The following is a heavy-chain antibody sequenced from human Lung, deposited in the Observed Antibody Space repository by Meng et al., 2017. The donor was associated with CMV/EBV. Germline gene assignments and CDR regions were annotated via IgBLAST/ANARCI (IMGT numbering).Heavy chain of an antibody. CDR1: GYTFTGYY. CDR3: ARGVNNDSLTGP. V-gene: IGHV1-2*02. D-gene: IGHD3-9*01. J-gene: IGHJ5*02. CDR2: INPNSGGT. Sequence: ASXXVSCKASGYTFTGYYMHWVRQAPGQGLEWMGWINPNSGGTNYAQKFQGRVTMTRDTSISTAYMELSRLRSDDTAVYYCARGVNNDSLTGPWGQGTLVTVSS.